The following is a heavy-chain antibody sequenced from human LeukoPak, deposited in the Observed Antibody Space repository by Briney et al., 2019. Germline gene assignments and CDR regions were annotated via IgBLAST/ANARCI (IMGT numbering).Heavy chain of an antibody. CDR3: TRNAAYCLDF. J-gene: IGHJ4*02. CDR1: GESHSRFY. D-gene: IGHD2-21*01. V-gene: IGHV4-34*01. CDR2: ISHSGST. Sequence: KPSETLSLTCAVSGESHSRFYWSWIRQSPGRGLEWIGEISHSGSTNYNPSLKSRVTISADGSKNQFALNLNSVTAADTAVYYCTRNAAYCLDFWGQGTPVTVSS.